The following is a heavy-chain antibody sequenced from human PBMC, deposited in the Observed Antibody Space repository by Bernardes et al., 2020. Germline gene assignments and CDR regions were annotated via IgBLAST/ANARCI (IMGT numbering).Heavy chain of an antibody. CDR1: GGSFSGYY. V-gene: IGHV4-34*01. D-gene: IGHD6-19*01. CDR2: INHSGST. Sequence: SETLSLTCAVYGGSFSGYYWSWIRQPPGKGLEWIGEINHSGSTNYNPSLKSRVTISVDTSKNQFSLKLSSVTAADTAVYYCARGYPKQLGIAVAGNFDYWGQGTLVTVSS. J-gene: IGHJ4*02. CDR3: ARGYPKQLGIAVAGNFDY.